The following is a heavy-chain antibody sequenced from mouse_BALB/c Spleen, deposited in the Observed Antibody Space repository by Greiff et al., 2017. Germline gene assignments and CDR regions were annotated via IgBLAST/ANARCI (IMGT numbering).Heavy chain of an antibody. CDR1: GYTFTSYW. D-gene: IGHD3-3*01. CDR3: AREGGTDY. Sequence: QVQLQQSGAELARPGASVKLSCKASGYTFTSYWMQWVKQRPGQGLEWIGAIYPGDGDTRYTQKFKGKATLTAEKSSSTAYMQLSSLASEDSAVYYCAREGGTDYWGQGTTLTVSS. J-gene: IGHJ2*01. CDR2: IYPGDGDT. V-gene: IGHV1-87*01.